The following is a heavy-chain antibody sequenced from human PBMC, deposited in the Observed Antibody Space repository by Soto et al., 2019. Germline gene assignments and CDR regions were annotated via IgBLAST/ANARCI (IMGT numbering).Heavy chain of an antibody. V-gene: IGHV6-1*01. CDR3: ARDPVVPDYYYYYGMGV. Sequence: SQTLSLTCAISGDSVSSNSAAWNWIRQSPSRGLEWLGRTYYRSKWYNDYAVSVKSRITINPDTSKNQFSLQLNSVTPEDTAVYYCARDPVVPDYYYYYGMGVWGQGTTVTVSS. J-gene: IGHJ6*02. CDR2: TYYRSKWYN. CDR1: GDSVSSNSAA. D-gene: IGHD2-21*01.